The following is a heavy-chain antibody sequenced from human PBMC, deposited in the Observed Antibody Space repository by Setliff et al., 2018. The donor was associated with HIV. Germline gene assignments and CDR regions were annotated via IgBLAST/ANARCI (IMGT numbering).Heavy chain of an antibody. CDR2: IYAAGST. CDR1: GFSVSSNY. D-gene: IGHD6-6*01. V-gene: IGHV3-53*04. Sequence: LRLSCAASGFSVSSNYMSWVRQAPGKGLEWVSVIYAAGSTYYADSVKGRFTISRHNSKNTLYLQLNSLRSDDTAVYYCARDDDYISSSGLGYWGQGTLVTVSS. J-gene: IGHJ4*02. CDR3: ARDDDYISSSGLGY.